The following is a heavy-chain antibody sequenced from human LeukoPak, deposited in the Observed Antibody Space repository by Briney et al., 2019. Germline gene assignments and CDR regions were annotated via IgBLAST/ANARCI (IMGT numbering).Heavy chain of an antibody. J-gene: IGHJ4*02. D-gene: IGHD3-3*01. V-gene: IGHV1-69*04. CDR3: ARDTKGYDFWSGHGGYFDY. CDR1: GGTFSSYA. Sequence: SVKVSCKASGGTFSSYAISWVRQAPGQGLEWMGRIIPILGIANYAQKFQGRVTITADKSTSTAYMELSSLRSDDTAVYYCARDTKGYDFWSGHGGYFDYWGQGTLVTVSS. CDR2: IIPILGIA.